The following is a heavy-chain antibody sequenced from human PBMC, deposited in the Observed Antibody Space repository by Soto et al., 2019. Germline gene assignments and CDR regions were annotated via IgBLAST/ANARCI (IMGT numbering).Heavy chain of an antibody. CDR3: ARDQYYYDSSGYSQYMDV. V-gene: IGHV4-30-4*01. CDR1: GGSISSGDYY. J-gene: IGHJ6*03. Sequence: ASETLSLTCTVSGGSISSGDYYWSWIRQPPGKGLEWIGYIYYSGSTCYNPSLKSRVTISVDTSKNQFSLKLSSVTAADTAVYYCARDQYYYDSSGYSQYMDVWGQGTTVTVSS. D-gene: IGHD3-22*01. CDR2: IYYSGST.